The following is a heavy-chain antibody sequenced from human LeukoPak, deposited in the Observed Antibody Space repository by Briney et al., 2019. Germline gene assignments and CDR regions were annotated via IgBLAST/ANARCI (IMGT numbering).Heavy chain of an antibody. J-gene: IGHJ3*02. Sequence: GGSLRLSCAASGFTLSGYWMSWVRQTPGKGLEWVANIKQDGSEKYYVDSMKGRFTISRDNAKNSLYLQMNSLRAEDTAVYYCARGWSGAFDIWGQGTMVTVSS. V-gene: IGHV3-7*04. D-gene: IGHD6-13*01. CDR1: GFTLSGYW. CDR3: ARGWSGAFDI. CDR2: IKQDGSEK.